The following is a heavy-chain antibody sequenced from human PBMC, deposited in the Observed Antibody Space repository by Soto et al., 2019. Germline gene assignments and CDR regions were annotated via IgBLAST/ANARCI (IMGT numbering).Heavy chain of an antibody. D-gene: IGHD3-9*01. Sequence: QVQLVQSGGEVKKPGASVKVSCKASGYTFANYGISWVRQAPGQGLEWLAWINPNNGNTIYAQNLQCRGTMTTDTSTSTVYMELRSLISDETAVYYCARDTPPLTGPGYYNGIDVWGQGTTVTVSS. J-gene: IGHJ6*02. V-gene: IGHV1-18*01. CDR3: ARDTPPLTGPGYYNGIDV. CDR1: GYTFANYG. CDR2: INPNNGNT.